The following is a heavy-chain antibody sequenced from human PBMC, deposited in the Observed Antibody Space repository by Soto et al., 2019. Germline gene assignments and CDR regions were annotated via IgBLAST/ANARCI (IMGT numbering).Heavy chain of an antibody. J-gene: IGHJ4*02. D-gene: IGHD5-12*01. CDR1: GGTFSSYT. V-gene: IGHV1-69*01. CDR2: IIPTFNKP. CDR3: ARPSGQLGQYSALPDN. Sequence: QVQLVQSGAEVREPGSSVKVSCKASGGTFSSYTFAWVRQAPGQGLEWMGGIIPTFNKPLYAQKFKGRFTISADEFKATVYVELNSLTSEDTAVYYCARPSGQLGQYSALPDNWGQGTLVTVSS.